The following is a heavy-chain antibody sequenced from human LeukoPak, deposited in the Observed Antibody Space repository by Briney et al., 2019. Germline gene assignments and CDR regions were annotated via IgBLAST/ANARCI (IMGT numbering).Heavy chain of an antibody. J-gene: IGHJ6*02. V-gene: IGHV3-23*01. CDR1: GFTFSSYA. CDR3: AKSQGSSGWYNYYYGMDV. D-gene: IGHD6-19*01. CDR2: ISGSGGST. Sequence: GGSLRLSCAASGFTFSSYAMSWVRQAPGKGLEWVSAISGSGGSTYYADSVKGRFTISRDNSKNTLYLQMNSLRAEDTAEYYCAKSQGSSGWYNYYYGMDVWGQGTTVTVSS.